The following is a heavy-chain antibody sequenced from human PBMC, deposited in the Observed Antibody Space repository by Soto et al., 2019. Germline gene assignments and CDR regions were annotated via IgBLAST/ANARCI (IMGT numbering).Heavy chain of an antibody. V-gene: IGHV4-31*03. CDR1: YDSISRGGYY. CDR3: ARVASVPYYFDY. CDR2: IYYSGSS. Sequence: SETLSLTFTVSYDSISRGGYYWTWIRQHPGKGLEWIGFIYYSGSSFYNPSLKSRVTISVDTSNNHFSLKLSSVTAADTAVYYCARVASVPYYFDYWGQGTLVTVSS. J-gene: IGHJ4*02.